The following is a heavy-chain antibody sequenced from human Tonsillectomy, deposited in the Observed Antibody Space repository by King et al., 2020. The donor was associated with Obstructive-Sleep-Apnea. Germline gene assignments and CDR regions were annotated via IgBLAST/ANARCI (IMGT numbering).Heavy chain of an antibody. CDR1: GFSLSTSGVA. Sequence: ITLKESGPTLVKPTQTLTLTCTFSGFSLSTSGVAVGWIRQPPGKALGWLALIYWDEDKRYSPSLKSRLTITMDTSKNQVVLTMTNMDYVDTATYFCAHRRDSGGSDVSWGQGTLVTVSS. V-gene: IGHV2-5*02. CDR3: AHRRDSGGSDVS. J-gene: IGHJ1*01. D-gene: IGHD6-19*01. CDR2: IYWDEDK.